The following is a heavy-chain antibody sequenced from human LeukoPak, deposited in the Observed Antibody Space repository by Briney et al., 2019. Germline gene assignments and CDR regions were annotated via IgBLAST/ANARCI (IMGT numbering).Heavy chain of an antibody. CDR1: GFIFRSYW. D-gene: IGHD3-22*01. CDR3: ARTDSSGYFDY. V-gene: IGHV3-7*01. J-gene: IGHJ4*02. Sequence: PGGSLRLSCAVSGFIFRSYWMTWVRQAPGKGLEWVANIKQDGSEKYYVDSVKGRFTISRDNAKNSLYLQMSSLRAEDTAIYYCARTDSSGYFDYWGQGTLVTVSS. CDR2: IKQDGSEK.